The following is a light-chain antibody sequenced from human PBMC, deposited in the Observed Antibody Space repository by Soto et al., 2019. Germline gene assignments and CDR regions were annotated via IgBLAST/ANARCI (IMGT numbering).Light chain of an antibody. CDR1: ESMSNC. CDR3: QHYNSYSEA. CDR2: KAS. J-gene: IGKJ1*01. V-gene: IGKV1-5*03. Sequence: DIQMTQSPSTLSSCVGDRVTITCRASESMSNCLAWYQQKPGKAPKLLIYKASTLKSGVPSRFSGSGSGTEFTLTISSLQPDDFATYYCQHYNSYSEAFGQGTKVDIK.